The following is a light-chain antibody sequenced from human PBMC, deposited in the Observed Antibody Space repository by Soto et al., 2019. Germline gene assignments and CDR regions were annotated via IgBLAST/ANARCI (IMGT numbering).Light chain of an antibody. CDR1: QSVSSN. CDR2: GAS. J-gene: IGKJ5*01. CDR3: QQYSDWIT. Sequence: EIVMTQSPATLSVSPGERATLSCRASQSVSSNLAWYQQKPGQAPRLLIYGASTRATGIPARFSGSGSGTEFTLTISSLLSEDCAVYYCQQYSDWITFAQGTRLEIK. V-gene: IGKV3-15*01.